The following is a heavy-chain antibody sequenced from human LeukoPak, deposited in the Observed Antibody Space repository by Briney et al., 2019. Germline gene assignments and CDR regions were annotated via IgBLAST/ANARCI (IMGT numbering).Heavy chain of an antibody. CDR2: IYYSGST. Sequence: SETLSLTCTVSGGSLSSYYWSWIRQPPGMGLEWIGCIYYSGSTNYNPSLKSRVTISVDTSKDQFSLRLTSVTAADTAVYYCARSFLGDWYFDLWGRGTLVTVSS. CDR3: ARSFLGDWYFDL. V-gene: IGHV4-59*01. CDR1: GGSLSSYY. J-gene: IGHJ2*01. D-gene: IGHD1-26*01.